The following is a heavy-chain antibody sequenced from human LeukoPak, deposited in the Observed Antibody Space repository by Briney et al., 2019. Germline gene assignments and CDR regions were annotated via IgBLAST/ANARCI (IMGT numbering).Heavy chain of an antibody. J-gene: IGHJ3*02. V-gene: IGHV1-3*01. Sequence: ASVKVSCKASGYTFTSYAMHWVRQAPGQRLEWMGRINAGNGNTKYSQKFQGRVTITRDTSASTAYMELSSLRSEDTAVYYCARVVPAAQEKTRGAFDIWGQGTMVTVSS. CDR2: INAGNGNT. CDR3: ARVVPAAQEKTRGAFDI. CDR1: GYTFTSYA. D-gene: IGHD2-2*01.